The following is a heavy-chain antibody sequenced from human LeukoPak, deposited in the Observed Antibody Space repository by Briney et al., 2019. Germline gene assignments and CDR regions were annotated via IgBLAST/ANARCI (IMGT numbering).Heavy chain of an antibody. CDR3: ASDLEHKGYCSSTSCYTNNY. V-gene: IGHV1-2*02. CDR2: INPNSGGT. J-gene: IGHJ4*02. CDR1: GYTFTGYY. D-gene: IGHD2-2*02. Sequence: VSVKVSCKASGYTFTGYYMHWVRQAPGQGLEWMGWINPNSGGTNYAQKFQGRVTMTRDTSISTAYMELSRLRSDDTAVYYCASDLEHKGYCSSTSCYTNNYRGQGTLVTVSS.